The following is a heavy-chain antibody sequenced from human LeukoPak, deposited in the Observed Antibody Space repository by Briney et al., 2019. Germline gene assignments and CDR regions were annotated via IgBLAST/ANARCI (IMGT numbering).Heavy chain of an antibody. CDR2: ISSSSSSI. J-gene: IGHJ4*02. Sequence: PGGSLRLSCAASGFTFSNYAMNWVRQAPGKGLEWVSYISSSSSSIYYADSVKGRFTISRDNAENSLYLQMNSLRDEDTAVYYCARGYCSGGSCHPIFDYWGQGTLVTVSS. CDR3: ARGYCSGGSCHPIFDY. CDR1: GFTFSNYA. D-gene: IGHD2-15*01. V-gene: IGHV3-48*02.